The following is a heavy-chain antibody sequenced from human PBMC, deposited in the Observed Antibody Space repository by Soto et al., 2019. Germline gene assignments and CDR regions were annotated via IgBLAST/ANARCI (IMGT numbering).Heavy chain of an antibody. V-gene: IGHV3-30-3*01. J-gene: IGHJ3*02. Sequence: GGSLRLSCAASGFTFSSYAMHWVRQAPGKGLEWVAVISYDGSNKYYADSVKGRFTISRDNSKNTLYLQMNSLRAEDTAVYYCARDFSVTPDAFDIWGQGTMVTVSS. CDR3: ARDFSVTPDAFDI. CDR1: GFTFSSYA. D-gene: IGHD4-17*01. CDR2: ISYDGSNK.